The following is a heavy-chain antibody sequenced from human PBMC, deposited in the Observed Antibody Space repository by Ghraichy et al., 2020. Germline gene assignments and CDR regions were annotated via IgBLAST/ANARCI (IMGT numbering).Heavy chain of an antibody. CDR3: ARYYYDSSGYRWGDAFDI. Sequence: GGSLRLSCAASGFTFSSYWMHWVRQAPGKGLVWVSRINSDGSSTSYADSVKGRFTISRDNAKNTLYLQMNSLRAEDTAVYYCARYYYDSSGYRWGDAFDIWGQGTMVTVSS. J-gene: IGHJ3*02. CDR1: GFTFSSYW. V-gene: IGHV3-74*01. D-gene: IGHD3-22*01. CDR2: INSDGSST.